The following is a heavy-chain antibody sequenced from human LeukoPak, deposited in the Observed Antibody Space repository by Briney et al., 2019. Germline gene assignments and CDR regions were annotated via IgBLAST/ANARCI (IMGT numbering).Heavy chain of an antibody. Sequence: GGSLRLSCAASGFTFSSYGMHWVRQAPGKGLEWVAFIRYDGSNKYYADSVKGRFTISRDNSKNTLYLQMNSLRAEDTAVYYCAKVAQTIAVAGKGIDYWGQGTLVTVSS. J-gene: IGHJ4*02. CDR3: AKVAQTIAVAGKGIDY. CDR2: IRYDGSNK. V-gene: IGHV3-30*02. D-gene: IGHD6-19*01. CDR1: GFTFSSYG.